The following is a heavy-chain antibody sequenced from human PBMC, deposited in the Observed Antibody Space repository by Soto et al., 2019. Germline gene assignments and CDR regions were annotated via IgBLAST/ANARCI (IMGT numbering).Heavy chain of an antibody. D-gene: IGHD3-16*01. CDR2: IDPSDSYT. Sequence: GESLKISCKGSGYSFTSYWISWVRQMPGKGLEWMGRIDPSDSYTNYSPSFQGHVTISADKSISTAYLQWSSLKASDTAMYYCASASNSVWYYYGIDVWGPGTTVTVYS. J-gene: IGHJ6*02. CDR1: GYSFTSYW. V-gene: IGHV5-10-1*01. CDR3: ASASNSVWYYYGIDV.